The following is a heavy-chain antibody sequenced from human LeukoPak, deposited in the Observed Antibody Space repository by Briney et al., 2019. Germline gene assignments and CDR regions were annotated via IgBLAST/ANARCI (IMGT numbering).Heavy chain of an antibody. J-gene: IGHJ6*02. CDR3: ARFIAVAGPTEYYYYGMDV. CDR1: GYTFTSYD. V-gene: IGHV1-8*01. D-gene: IGHD6-19*01. Sequence: ASVKVSCKASGYTFTSYDINWVRQATGQGLEWMGWMNPNSGNTGYAQKFQGRVTMTRNTSISTAYMELSSLRSEDTAVYYCARFIAVAGPTEYYYYGMDVWGQGTTVTVSS. CDR2: MNPNSGNT.